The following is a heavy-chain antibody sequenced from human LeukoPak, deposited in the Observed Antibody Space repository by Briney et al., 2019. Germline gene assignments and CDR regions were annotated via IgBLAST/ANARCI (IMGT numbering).Heavy chain of an antibody. J-gene: IGHJ5*02. V-gene: IGHV3-53*01. Sequence: PGGSLRLSCTVSGFTVSSNSMSWVRQAPGKGLEWVSFIYSDNTHYSDSLKGRFTISRDNANNSLYLQMNSLRAEDTAVYYCARGADGVSSNSRGWFDPWGQGTLVTVSS. CDR2: IYSDNT. CDR3: ARGADGVSSNSRGWFDP. CDR1: GFTVSSNS. D-gene: IGHD2-8*01.